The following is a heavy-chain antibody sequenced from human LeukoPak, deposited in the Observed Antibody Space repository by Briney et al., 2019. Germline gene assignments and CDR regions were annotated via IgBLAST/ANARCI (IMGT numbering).Heavy chain of an antibody. D-gene: IGHD5-12*01. V-gene: IGHV1-2*02. CDR3: ARGTVATIGADDY. J-gene: IGHJ4*02. CDR2: INPNSGGT. Sequence: ATVKVSCKASGYTFTGYYIHWVRQAPGQGLEWMGWINPNSGGTDYAQKFQGRVTMTRDTSISTAYMELRSLRSGDTAVYYCARGTVATIGADDYWGQGTLVTVSS. CDR1: GYTFTGYY.